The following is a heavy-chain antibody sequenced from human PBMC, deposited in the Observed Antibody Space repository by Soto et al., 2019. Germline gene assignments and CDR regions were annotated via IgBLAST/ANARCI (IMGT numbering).Heavy chain of an antibody. CDR1: AFTFSTYW. V-gene: IGHV3-23*01. J-gene: IGHJ4*02. D-gene: IGHD6-19*01. CDR3: AKRISGWYEIDY. Sequence: GGSLRLSCAGSAFTFSTYWFNWVRQAPGKGLEWVSAITGSGGSTYYADSVKGRFTISRDNSKNTLYLQMNSPRAEDTAVYYCAKRISGWYEIDYWGQGTLVTVSS. CDR2: ITGSGGST.